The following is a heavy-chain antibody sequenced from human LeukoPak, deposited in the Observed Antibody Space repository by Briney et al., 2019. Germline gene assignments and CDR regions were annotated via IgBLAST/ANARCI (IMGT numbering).Heavy chain of an antibody. Sequence: GASVKVSCKASGYTFTSNGIIWVRQAPGQGLEWMGWISPYNGNTNYAQKFQGRVTMTTDTSTSTAYMELRGLRSDDTAVYYCARDRKEGEYYDFWSGYYYYYGMDVWGQGTTVTVSS. J-gene: IGHJ6*02. V-gene: IGHV1-18*01. CDR2: ISPYNGNT. CDR3: ARDRKEGEYYDFWSGYYYYYGMDV. CDR1: GYTFTSNG. D-gene: IGHD3-3*01.